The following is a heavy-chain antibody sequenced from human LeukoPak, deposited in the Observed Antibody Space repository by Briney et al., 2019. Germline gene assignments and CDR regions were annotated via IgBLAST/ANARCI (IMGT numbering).Heavy chain of an antibody. V-gene: IGHV3-23*01. J-gene: IGHJ4*02. D-gene: IGHD5-12*01. CDR1: GFTFSSYG. CDR2: ISGSGGST. CDR3: ARDSGWLRYHD. Sequence: PGGSLRLSCAASGFTFSSYGMSWVRQAPGKGLEWVSAISGSGGSTYYADSVKGRFTISRDNSKNTLYLQMNSLRAEDTAVYYCARDSGWLRYHDWGQGALVTVSS.